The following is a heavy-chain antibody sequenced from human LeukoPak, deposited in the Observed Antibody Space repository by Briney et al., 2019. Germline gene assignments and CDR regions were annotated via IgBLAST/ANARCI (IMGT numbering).Heavy chain of an antibody. Sequence: ASVKVSCKASGYTFTSYDINWVRQATGQGLEWMGWMNPNSGNTGYAQKFQGRVTITRNTSISTAYMELSSLRSEDTAVYYCARGGLYCSSTSCYEDAFDIWGQGTMVTVSP. V-gene: IGHV1-8*03. D-gene: IGHD2-2*01. CDR1: GYTFTSYD. CDR3: ARGGLYCSSTSCYEDAFDI. J-gene: IGHJ3*02. CDR2: MNPNSGNT.